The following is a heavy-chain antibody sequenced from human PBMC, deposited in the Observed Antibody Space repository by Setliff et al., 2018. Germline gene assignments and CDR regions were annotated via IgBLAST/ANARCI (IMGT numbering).Heavy chain of an antibody. J-gene: IGHJ4*02. CDR3: ARGYCDGIGCPAPLYYFDS. CDR2: MNIDNGKT. V-gene: IGHV1-3*03. Sequence: ASVKVSCKASGYSFTLYAMHWMRQAAGQRLEWMGWMNIDNGKTEYSQEFQDRVTVTRDTFADTANMELRSQTSDDMAVYYCARGYCDGIGCPAPLYYFDSWGQGTLVTVSS. D-gene: IGHD2-21*01. CDR1: GYSFTLYA.